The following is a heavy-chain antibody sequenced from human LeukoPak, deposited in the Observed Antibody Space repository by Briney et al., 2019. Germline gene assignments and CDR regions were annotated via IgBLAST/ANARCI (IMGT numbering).Heavy chain of an antibody. Sequence: SETLSLTCTVSGGSISSYYWSWIRQPPGKGLGWIGYIYYSGSTNYNPSLKSRVTISVDTSKNQFSLKLSSVTAADTAVYYCARVSGSGWEYYFDYWGQGTLVTVSS. CDR1: GGSISSYY. J-gene: IGHJ4*02. CDR3: ARVSGSGWEYYFDY. V-gene: IGHV4-59*01. CDR2: IYYSGST. D-gene: IGHD6-19*01.